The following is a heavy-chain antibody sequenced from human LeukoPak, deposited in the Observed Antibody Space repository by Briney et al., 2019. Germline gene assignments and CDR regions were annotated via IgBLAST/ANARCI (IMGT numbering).Heavy chain of an antibody. CDR3: ARDSPDYYDSSGYHDY. Sequence: GGSLRLSCAASGFTFDDYAMHWVRQAPGKGLEWVSGISWNSGSIGYADSVKGRFTISRDNAKNSLYLQMNSLRAEDTAVYYCARDSPDYYDSSGYHDYWGQGTLVTVSS. J-gene: IGHJ4*02. CDR1: GFTFDDYA. CDR2: ISWNSGSI. D-gene: IGHD3-22*01. V-gene: IGHV3-9*01.